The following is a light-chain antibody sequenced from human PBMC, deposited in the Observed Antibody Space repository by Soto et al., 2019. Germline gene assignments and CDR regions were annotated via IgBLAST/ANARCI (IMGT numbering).Light chain of an antibody. V-gene: IGLV2-14*01. Sequence: QSALTQPASVSGSPGQSITISCTGTSSDVGGYNYVSWYQQHPGKAPKLMIYEVSNRPSGVSNRFSGSKSGNTASLTISGRQAADEADYYCSSYTSSSTLVFGGGTKVTVL. CDR2: EVS. J-gene: IGLJ2*01. CDR1: SSDVGGYNY. CDR3: SSYTSSSTLV.